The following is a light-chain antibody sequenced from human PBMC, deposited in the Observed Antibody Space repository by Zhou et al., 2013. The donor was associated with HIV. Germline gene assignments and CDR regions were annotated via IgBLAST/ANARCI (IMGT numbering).Light chain of an antibody. CDR3: QSYDSILRLVV. V-gene: IGLV1-44*01. CDR1: DSNIGSNT. CDR2: ANT. J-gene: IGLJ2*01. Sequence: QSVLTQPPSISGTPGQTLTISCSGSDSNIGSNTVNWYQQLPGTAPKLLIFANTRRPSGVPDRFSGSKSGASASLAITGLQAEDEADYYCQSYDSILRLVVFGGGTKLTVL.